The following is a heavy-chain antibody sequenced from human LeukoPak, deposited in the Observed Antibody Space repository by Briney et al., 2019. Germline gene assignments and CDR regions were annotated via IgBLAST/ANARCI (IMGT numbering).Heavy chain of an antibody. V-gene: IGHV1-69*13. CDR3: ARDGQRDDAFDI. Sequence: ASVKVSCKASGGTFSSYAISWVRQAPGQGLEWMGGIIPIFGTANYAQKFQGRVTITADESTSTAYMELSSLRSEDTAVYYCARDGQRDDAFDIWGQGTMVTVSS. D-gene: IGHD3/OR15-3a*01. CDR2: IIPIFGTA. CDR1: GGTFSSYA. J-gene: IGHJ3*02.